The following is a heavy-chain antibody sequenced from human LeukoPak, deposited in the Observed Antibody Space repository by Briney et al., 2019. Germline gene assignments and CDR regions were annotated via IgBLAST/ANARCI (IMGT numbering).Heavy chain of an antibody. D-gene: IGHD6-13*01. J-gene: IGHJ4*02. CDR1: GFSFSSYW. Sequence: GGSLRLSCAASGFSFSSYWTSWVRQAPGKGLEWVANIKQDGSEKYYVDSVKGRFTISRDNAKNSLYLQMNSLRAEDTAVYYCARHNPYSSGWYCFDDWGQGTLVTVSS. V-gene: IGHV3-7*02. CDR3: ARHNPYSSGWYCFDD. CDR2: IKQDGSEK.